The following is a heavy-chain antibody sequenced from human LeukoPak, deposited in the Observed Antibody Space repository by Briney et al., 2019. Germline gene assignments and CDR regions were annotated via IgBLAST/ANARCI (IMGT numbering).Heavy chain of an antibody. CDR3: ARGPMIRGIIYYFDY. D-gene: IGHD3-10*01. Sequence: SETLSLTCTVSGGSTSTNNWWSWVRQPPGKGLEWIGEIYHTASTNYNPSLKSRVGISVDKSKSQFSLRLSSVTAADTAVYFCARGPMIRGIIYYFDYWGQGTLVTVSS. CDR2: IYHTAST. J-gene: IGHJ4*02. V-gene: IGHV4-4*02. CDR1: GGSTSTNNW.